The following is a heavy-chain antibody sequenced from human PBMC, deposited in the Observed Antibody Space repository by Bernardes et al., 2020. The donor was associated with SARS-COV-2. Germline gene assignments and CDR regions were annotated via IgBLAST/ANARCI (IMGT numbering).Heavy chain of an antibody. Sequence: GGSLRLSCATSGFTFGGSTMDWFRQAPGKGLEWVSSIGSNGVHIFYADSVMGRFTISRDNAKNSLYLQMNSLRAEDTAMYYCTRDIPFSGTYWGQGTLVTVS. CDR3: TRDIPFSGTY. J-gene: IGHJ4*02. V-gene: IGHV3-21*01. D-gene: IGHD1-26*01. CDR2: IGSNGVHI. CDR1: GFTFGGST.